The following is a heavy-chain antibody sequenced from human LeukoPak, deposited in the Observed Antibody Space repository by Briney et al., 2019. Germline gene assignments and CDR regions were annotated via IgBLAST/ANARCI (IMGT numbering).Heavy chain of an antibody. CDR2: ISGGGGST. CDR3: AKDPENYGSGSYYFDC. D-gene: IGHD3-10*01. Sequence: GGSLRLSCAASGFTFSSYAMSWVRQAPGKGLEWVSAISGGGGSTYYADSVKGRFTISRDNSKNTLYLQMNSLRAEDTAVYYCAKDPENYGSGSYYFDCWGQGTLVTVSS. J-gene: IGHJ4*02. V-gene: IGHV3-23*01. CDR1: GFTFSSYA.